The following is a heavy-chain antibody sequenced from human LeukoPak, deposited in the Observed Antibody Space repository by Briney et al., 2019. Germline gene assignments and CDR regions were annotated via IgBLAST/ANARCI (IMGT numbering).Heavy chain of an antibody. CDR1: GFTVSSNY. D-gene: IGHD3-22*01. CDR3: ARGYYDSSGYYPHAFHI. J-gene: IGHJ3*02. CDR2: IYSGGNT. Sequence: GGSLRLSCAASGFTVSSNYMSWVRQAPGKGLEWVSVIYSGGNTYYADSVKGRFTISRDNSKNTLYLQVNSLRAEDTAVYYCARGYYDSSGYYPHAFHIWGQGTMVTVSS. V-gene: IGHV3-53*01.